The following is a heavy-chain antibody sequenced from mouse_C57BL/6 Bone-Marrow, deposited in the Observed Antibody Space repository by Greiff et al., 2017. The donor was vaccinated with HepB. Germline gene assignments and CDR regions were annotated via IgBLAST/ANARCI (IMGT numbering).Heavy chain of an antibody. CDR1: GFTFSDYY. J-gene: IGHJ4*01. CDR3: ARAYNSNYGAMDY. D-gene: IGHD2-5*01. CDR2: ISNGGGST. V-gene: IGHV5-12*01. Sequence: EVQLVESGGGLVQPGGSLKLSCAASGFTFSDYYMYWVRQTPEKRLEWVAYISNGGGSTYYPDTVKGRFTFSRDNAKNTLYLQMSRLKSEDTAMYYCARAYNSNYGAMDYWGQGTSVTVSS.